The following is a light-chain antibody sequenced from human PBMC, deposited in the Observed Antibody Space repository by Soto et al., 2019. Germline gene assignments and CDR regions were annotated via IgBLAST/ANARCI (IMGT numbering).Light chain of an antibody. Sequence: DIHMTQSPSCLSASVGDRVTITFRASQNVAHFLNWYQQKPGKAPKLLIYATSSLHSGVPSRFSGSGFGTDFTLTISSLQTEDFATYYCQQNYSPPPITFGRGTRLEI. CDR3: QQNYSPPPIT. CDR2: ATS. J-gene: IGKJ5*01. CDR1: QNVAHF. V-gene: IGKV1-39*01.